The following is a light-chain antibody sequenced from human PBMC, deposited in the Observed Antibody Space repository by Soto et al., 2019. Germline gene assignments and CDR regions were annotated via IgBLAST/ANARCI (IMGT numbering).Light chain of an antibody. Sequence: QSVLTQPASVSGSPGQSITISCTGTSSDVGSYNLVSWYQQHPGKAPKLMIYEGSKRPSGVSNRFSGSKSGNTASLTISGLQTEDEADYYCTSYTSSFTHLFGTGTKVTVL. J-gene: IGLJ1*01. CDR2: EGS. CDR3: TSYTSSFTHL. V-gene: IGLV2-14*02. CDR1: SSDVGSYNL.